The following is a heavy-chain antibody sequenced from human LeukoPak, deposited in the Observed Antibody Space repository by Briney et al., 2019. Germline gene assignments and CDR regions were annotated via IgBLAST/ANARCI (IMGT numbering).Heavy chain of an antibody. V-gene: IGHV3-23*01. Sequence: GGSLRLSCAASGFTFSSYAMSWVRQAPGKGLEWVSAISGSGGSTYYADSVKGRFTISRDNSKNTLYLQMNSLRAEDMAVSYCAKDLEQWLAVAVDYWGQGTLVSLPS. J-gene: IGHJ4*02. CDR2: ISGSGGST. CDR1: GFTFSSYA. D-gene: IGHD6-19*01. CDR3: AKDLEQWLAVAVDY.